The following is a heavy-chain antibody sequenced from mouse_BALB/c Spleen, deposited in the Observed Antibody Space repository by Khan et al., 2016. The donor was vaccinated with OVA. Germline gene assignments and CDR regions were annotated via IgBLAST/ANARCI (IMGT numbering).Heavy chain of an antibody. Sequence: EVELVESGPGLVKPSQSLSLTCTVTGYSITSDYAWNWIRQFPGNKLEWMGYISSTGSTSYNPSLKSRISITRDTSKNQFFLQLKSVTTEDTATYYCARSIYYSYGYALDFWGRGTSVTVSS. J-gene: IGHJ4*01. V-gene: IGHV3-2*02. CDR2: ISSTGST. CDR3: ARSIYYSYGYALDF. CDR1: GYSITSDYA. D-gene: IGHD2-12*01.